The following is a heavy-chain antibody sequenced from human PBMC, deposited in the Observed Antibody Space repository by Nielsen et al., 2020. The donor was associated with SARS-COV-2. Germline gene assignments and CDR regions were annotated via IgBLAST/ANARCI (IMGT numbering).Heavy chain of an antibody. CDR1: GFTFSSYG. CDR2: ISYDGSNK. Sequence: GESLKISCAGSGFTFSSYGMHWVRQAPGKGLEWVAVISYDGSNKYYADSVKGRFTISRDNSKNTLYLQMNSLRAEDTAVYYCAGHPYYYYGMDVWGQGTTVTVSS. V-gene: IGHV3-30*03. J-gene: IGHJ6*02. CDR3: AGHPYYYYGMDV.